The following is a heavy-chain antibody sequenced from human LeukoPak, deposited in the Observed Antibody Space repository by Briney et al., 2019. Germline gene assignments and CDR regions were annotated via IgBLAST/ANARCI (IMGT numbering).Heavy chain of an antibody. CDR1: GGPISSGSYH. J-gene: IGHJ4*02. D-gene: IGHD6-13*01. CDR2: IYYSGST. CDR3: ARHLDRAPSGTLDY. Sequence: SSETLSLTCTVSGGPISSGSYHWGWIRQPPGKGLEWVGTIYYSGSTNYKPSLQSRVTISVDTSKNQFSLKLTSVTAADTAVHYCARHLDRAPSGTLDYWGQGTLVTVSS. V-gene: IGHV4-39*01.